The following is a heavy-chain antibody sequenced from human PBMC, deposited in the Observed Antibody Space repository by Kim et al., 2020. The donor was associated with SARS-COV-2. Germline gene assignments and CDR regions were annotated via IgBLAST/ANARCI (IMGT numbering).Heavy chain of an antibody. CDR3: AKWRCCSGGSCYPEFDC. Sequence: GGSLRLSCAASGFTFSSYGMHWVRQAPGKGLEWVATISHDGSNEYYSDSVKGRFTIFRDNSKNTLYLQMNSLRAEDTAVYYCAKWRCCSGGSCYPEFDCWGRGTLVTVSS. D-gene: IGHD2-15*01. V-gene: IGHV3-30*18. J-gene: IGHJ4*02. CDR2: ISHDGSNE. CDR1: GFTFSSYG.